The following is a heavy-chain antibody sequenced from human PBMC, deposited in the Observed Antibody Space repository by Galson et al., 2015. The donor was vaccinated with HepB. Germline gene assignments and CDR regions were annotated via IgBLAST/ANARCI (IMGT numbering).Heavy chain of an antibody. CDR3: AKGEYDSSGYTYYFDY. CDR2: ISGSGGST. V-gene: IGHV3-23*01. CDR1: GFTFSSYA. Sequence: SLRLSCAASGFTFSSYAMSWVRQAPGKGLEWVSGISGSGGSTYYADSVKGRFTISRDNSKNTLYLQMTSLRAEDTAVYYCAKGEYDSSGYTYYFDYWGQGTLVTVSS. D-gene: IGHD3-22*01. J-gene: IGHJ4*02.